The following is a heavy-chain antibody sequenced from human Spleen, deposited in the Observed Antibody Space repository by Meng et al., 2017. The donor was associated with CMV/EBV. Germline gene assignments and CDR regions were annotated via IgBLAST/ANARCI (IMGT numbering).Heavy chain of an antibody. CDR1: GGSVSSGSYY. D-gene: IGHD4-11*01. CDR2: IYYSGST. V-gene: IGHV4-31*03. CDR3: ARLAITTRAFDI. J-gene: IGHJ3*02. Sequence: SETLSRTCTVSGGSVSSGSYYWSWIRQPPGKGLEWIGYIYYSGSTYYNPSLKSRVTISVDTSKNQFSLKLSSVTAADTAVYYCARLAITTRAFDIWGQGTMVTVSS.